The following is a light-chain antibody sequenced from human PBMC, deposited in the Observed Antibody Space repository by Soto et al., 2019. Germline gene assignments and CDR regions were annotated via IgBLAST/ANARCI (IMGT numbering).Light chain of an antibody. CDR3: QQYGSSSWT. Sequence: EIVLTQSPGTLSLSPGERATLSCRASQNVSSSYLAWYQQKPGQAPRLLIYGTSSRATAIPDRFSGSGSGTDFTLTISRLEPEDFAVYYCQQYGSSSWTFGQGTKVEIK. CDR2: GTS. J-gene: IGKJ1*01. CDR1: QNVSSSY. V-gene: IGKV3-20*01.